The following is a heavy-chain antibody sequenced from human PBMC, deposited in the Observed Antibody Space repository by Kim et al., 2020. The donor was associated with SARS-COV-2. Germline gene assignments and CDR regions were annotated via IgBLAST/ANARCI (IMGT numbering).Heavy chain of an antibody. J-gene: IGHJ6*02. CDR2: IIPIFGTA. V-gene: IGHV1-69*13. D-gene: IGHD1-26*01. CDR1: GGTFSSYA. Sequence: SVKVSCKASGGTFSSYAISWVRQAPGQGLEWMGGIIPIFGTANYAQKFQGRVTITADESTSTAYMELSSLRSEDTAVYYCAREGGGSYYGHYYYYGMDVWGQGTTATVSS. CDR3: AREGGGSYYGHYYYYGMDV.